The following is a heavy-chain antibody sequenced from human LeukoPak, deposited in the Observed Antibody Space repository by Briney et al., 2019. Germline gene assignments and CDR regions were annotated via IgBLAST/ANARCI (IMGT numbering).Heavy chain of an antibody. CDR3: ARGQLRLSN. CDR1: GGSISSSNYY. V-gene: IGHV4-39*01. Sequence: KSSETLSLTCTVSGGSISSSNYYWGWIRQPPGKGLEWIGSLDYSGTTYYNPSLKSRVTISIETSKSQFSLKLSSVTAADTAVYYCARGQLRLSNWGQGSLVIVSS. J-gene: IGHJ4*02. D-gene: IGHD6-25*01. CDR2: LDYSGTT.